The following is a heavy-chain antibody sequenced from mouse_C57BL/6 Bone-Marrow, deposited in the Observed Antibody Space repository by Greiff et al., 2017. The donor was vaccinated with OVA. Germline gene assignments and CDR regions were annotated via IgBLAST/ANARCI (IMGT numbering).Heavy chain of an antibody. CDR3: AREEDYYDYDGYYFDY. J-gene: IGHJ2*01. CDR2: ISYDGSN. CDR1: GYSITSGYY. D-gene: IGHD2-4*01. Sequence: EVKLEESGPGLVKPSQSLSLTCSVTGYSITSGYYWNWIRQFPGNKLEWMGYISYDGSNNYNPSLKNRISITRDTSKNQFFLKLNSVTTEDTATYYCAREEDYYDYDGYYFDYWGQGTTLTVSS. V-gene: IGHV3-6*01.